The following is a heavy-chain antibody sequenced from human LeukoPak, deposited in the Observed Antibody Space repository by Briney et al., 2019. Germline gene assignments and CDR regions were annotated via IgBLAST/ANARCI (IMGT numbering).Heavy chain of an antibody. D-gene: IGHD4-23*01. Sequence: SDTLSLTCAVSGGSISSYYWSWIRQPPGKGLEGIGYIYYSGSTNCNHSLKSRVTISVDTSKNQFSLKLSSVTAADTAVYYCARVTYGGNFDYWGQGTLVTVSS. CDR3: ARVTYGGNFDY. V-gene: IGHV4-59*07. J-gene: IGHJ4*02. CDR1: GGSISSYY. CDR2: IYYSGST.